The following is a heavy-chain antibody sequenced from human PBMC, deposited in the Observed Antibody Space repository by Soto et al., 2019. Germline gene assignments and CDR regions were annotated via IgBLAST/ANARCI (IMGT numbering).Heavy chain of an antibody. V-gene: IGHV3-21*01. J-gene: IGHJ3*02. Sequence: PGGSLRLSCAASGFTFSSYSMNWVRQAPGKGLEWVSSISSSSSYIYYADSVKGRFTISRDNAKNSLYLQMNSLRAEDAAVYYCARKLVLGAFDIWGQGTMVTVSS. CDR2: ISSSSSYI. CDR3: ARKLVLGAFDI. D-gene: IGHD7-27*01. CDR1: GFTFSSYS.